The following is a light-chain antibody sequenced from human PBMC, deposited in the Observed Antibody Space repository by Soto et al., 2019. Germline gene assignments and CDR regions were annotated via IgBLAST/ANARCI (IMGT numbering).Light chain of an antibody. V-gene: IGKV1-39*01. J-gene: IGKJ4*01. Sequence: DIQMTQSPSSLSASIGDRVTITCRPSQSIRNYLNWYQQKPGKAPKLLIYAASNLQSGVPSRFSGSGSGTDFTLTISSLQPEDFATYYCHQSYSTPTFGGGTKLEV. CDR1: QSIRNY. CDR2: AAS. CDR3: HQSYSTPT.